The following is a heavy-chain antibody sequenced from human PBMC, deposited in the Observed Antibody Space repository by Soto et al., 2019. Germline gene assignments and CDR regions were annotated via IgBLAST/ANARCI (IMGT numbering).Heavy chain of an antibody. V-gene: IGHV3-48*02. D-gene: IGHD3-16*01. Sequence: EVQLVESGGGLVQPGGSLRLSCAASGFTFSSYSMNWVRQAPGKGLEWVSYISSSSSTIYYADSVKGRFTISRDNAKNSLYLQKNSLREEDTAVYYWGGGGGVYGMDVWGQGTTVTVSS. CDR1: GFTFSSYS. CDR3: GGGGGVYGMDV. CDR2: ISSSSSTI. J-gene: IGHJ6*02.